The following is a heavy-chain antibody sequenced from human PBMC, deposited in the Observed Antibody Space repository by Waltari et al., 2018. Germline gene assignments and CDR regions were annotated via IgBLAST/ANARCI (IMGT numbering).Heavy chain of an antibody. CDR2: IYSSGMK. CDR3: ARPGEGPSSH. Sequence: EVQLVESGGGLIQPGGSLRLSCAASGIIVSANNMNWVRQAPGKGPMWVSVIYSSGMKYYADSWKGLFTIPRDNPKNAFFLQMNTLKPEDTAVYYCARPGEGPSSHWGQGTLVTVSS. CDR1: GIIVSANN. V-gene: IGHV3-53*01. J-gene: IGHJ4*02. D-gene: IGHD4-17*01.